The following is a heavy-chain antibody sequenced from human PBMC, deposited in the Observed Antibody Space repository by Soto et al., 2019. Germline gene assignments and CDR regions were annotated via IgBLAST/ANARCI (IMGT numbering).Heavy chain of an antibody. Sequence: SETLSVTCTVSDGSLSSGGCYWSWLRQHPGKGLEWIGYIYYSGSTYYNPSLKSRVTISVDTSKNQFSLKLSSVTAADTAVYYCARGPGTMAKIDYLGQGTLVTVSS. V-gene: IGHV4-31*03. CDR3: ARGPGTMAKIDY. CDR2: IYYSGST. J-gene: IGHJ4*02. CDR1: DGSLSSGGCY. D-gene: IGHD3-10*01.